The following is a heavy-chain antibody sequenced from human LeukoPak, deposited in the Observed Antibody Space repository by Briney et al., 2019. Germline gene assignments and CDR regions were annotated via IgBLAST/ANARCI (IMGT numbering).Heavy chain of an antibody. CDR1: GGSISSSSYY. D-gene: IGHD5-12*01. CDR3: ARRSGYDIVDY. Sequence: SETLSLTCTVSGGSISSSSYYWGWIRRAPGKVLEWIGSVYYSGSTYYNPSLKSRVTISVDTSKNQFSLKLTSVTAADTAVYYCARRSGYDIVDYWGQGTLVTVSS. V-gene: IGHV4-39*01. CDR2: VYYSGST. J-gene: IGHJ4*02.